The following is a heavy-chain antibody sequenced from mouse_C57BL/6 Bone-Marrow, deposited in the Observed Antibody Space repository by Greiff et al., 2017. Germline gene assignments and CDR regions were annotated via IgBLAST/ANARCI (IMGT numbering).Heavy chain of an antibody. CDR3: AREGDSSGYEAH. Sequence: VKLQQSGPELVKPGASVKISCKASGYAFSSSWMNWVKQRPGKGLEWIGRIYPGDGDTNYNGKFKGKATLTADKSSSTAYMELRSLPSEDSAVYFCAREGDSSGYEAHWGQGTLVTVSA. CDR2: IYPGDGDT. J-gene: IGHJ3*01. D-gene: IGHD3-2*02. V-gene: IGHV1-82*01. CDR1: GYAFSSSW.